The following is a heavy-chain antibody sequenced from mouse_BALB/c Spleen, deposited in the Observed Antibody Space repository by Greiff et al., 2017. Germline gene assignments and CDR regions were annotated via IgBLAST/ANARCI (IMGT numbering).Heavy chain of an antibody. Sequence: EVQLVESGAGLVKPGGSLKLSCAASGFSFSSYTMSWVRQTPEKRLEWVATVSSGGSYTYYPDSVKGRITISRDNAKNTLYLQMSSLKSEDTAMYYCTREGITTVPNYFDYWGQGTTLTVSA. CDR2: VSSGGSYT. CDR1: GFSFSSYT. CDR3: TREGITTVPNYFDY. J-gene: IGHJ2*01. V-gene: IGHV5-6-4*01. D-gene: IGHD1-1*01.